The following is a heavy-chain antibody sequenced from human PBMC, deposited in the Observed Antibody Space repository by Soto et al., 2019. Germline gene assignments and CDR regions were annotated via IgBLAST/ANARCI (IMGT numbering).Heavy chain of an antibody. CDR1: GFTFSSYS. J-gene: IGHJ4*02. CDR2: ISGSSSMI. CDR3: ARDLNPLLEMLYALMGY. V-gene: IGHV3-48*01. Sequence: GGSLRLSCAASGFTFSSYSMNWVRQAPGKGLEWVSYISGSSSMIYYADSVKGRFTISRDNAKNSLYLQMNSLRAEDTAVYYCARDLNPLLEMLYALMGYWGQGTLVTVSS. D-gene: IGHD2-8*01.